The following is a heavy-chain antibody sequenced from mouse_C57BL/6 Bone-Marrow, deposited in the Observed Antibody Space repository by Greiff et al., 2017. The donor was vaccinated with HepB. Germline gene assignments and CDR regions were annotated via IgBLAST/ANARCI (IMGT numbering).Heavy chain of an antibody. CDR2: INPNNGGT. CDR3: ATGGQLRLRYFDV. J-gene: IGHJ1*03. D-gene: IGHD3-2*02. Sequence: EVQLQQSGPELVKPGASVKISCKASGYTFTDYYMNWVKQSHGKSLEWIGDINPNNGGTSYNQKFKGKATLTVDKSSSTAYMELRSLTSEDSAVYYCATGGQLRLRYFDVWGTGTTVTVSS. V-gene: IGHV1-26*01. CDR1: GYTFTDYY.